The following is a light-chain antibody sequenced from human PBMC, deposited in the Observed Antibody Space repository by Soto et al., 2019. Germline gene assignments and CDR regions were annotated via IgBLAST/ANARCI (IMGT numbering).Light chain of an antibody. J-gene: IGLJ2*01. CDR1: SSDIGGYDY. Sequence: QSVLTQPASVSGSPGQSITISCTGTSSDIGGYDYVSWYQQYPGKVPKLMIYDVTNRASGVPSRFSASKSGDTASLTISALQDEDEADYYCSSYTSTSTLVVFGGGTQLTVL. V-gene: IGLV2-14*01. CDR3: SSYTSTSTLVV. CDR2: DVT.